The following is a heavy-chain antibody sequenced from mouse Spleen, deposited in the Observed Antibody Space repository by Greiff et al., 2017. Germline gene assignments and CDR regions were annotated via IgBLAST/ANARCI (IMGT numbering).Heavy chain of an antibody. Sequence: DVQLQESGPGLVKPSQSLSLTCSVTGYSITSGYYWKWIRQFPGNKLEWMGYISYDGSNNYNPSLKNRISITRDTSKNQFFLKLNSVTTEDTATYYCARDPYGSIFDYWGQGTTLTVSS. J-gene: IGHJ2*01. CDR1: GYSITSGYY. CDR3: ARDPYGSIFDY. CDR2: ISYDGSN. D-gene: IGHD1-1*01. V-gene: IGHV3-6*02.